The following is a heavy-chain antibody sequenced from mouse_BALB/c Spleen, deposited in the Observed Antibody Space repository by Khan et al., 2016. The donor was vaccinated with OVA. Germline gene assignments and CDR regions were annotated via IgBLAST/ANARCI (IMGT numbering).Heavy chain of an antibody. CDR2: ITPSTGYT. CDR1: GYTFINYW. D-gene: IGHD1-1*01. Sequence: QVQLKQSGAELAKPGASVKMSCKASGYTFINYWILWVKQRPGQGLEWIGYITPSTGYTEYNQNFKDKATLTADQSSSTAYMQLSSLTSEDSAVDDCARRGLRWDFDYWGQGTTLTVSS. CDR3: ARRGLRWDFDY. J-gene: IGHJ2*01. V-gene: IGHV1-7*01.